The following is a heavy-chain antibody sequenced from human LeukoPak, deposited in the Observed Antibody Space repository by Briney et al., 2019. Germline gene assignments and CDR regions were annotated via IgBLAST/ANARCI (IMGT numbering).Heavy chain of an antibody. CDR2: ISAYNGNT. CDR3: ARGAYCGGDCYPDYFDY. J-gene: IGHJ4*02. CDR1: GYTFTSYG. Sequence: ASVKVSCKASGYTFTSYGISWVRQAPGQGLEWMGWISAYNGNTNYAQKPQGRVTMTTDTSTSTAYMELRSLRSDDTAVYYCARGAYCGGDCYPDYFDYWGQGTLVTVSS. D-gene: IGHD2-21*02. V-gene: IGHV1-18*01.